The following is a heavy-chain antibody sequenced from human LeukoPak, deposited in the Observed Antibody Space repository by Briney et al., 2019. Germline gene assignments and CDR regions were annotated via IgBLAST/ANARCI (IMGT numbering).Heavy chain of an antibody. J-gene: IGHJ4*02. D-gene: IGHD2-15*01. Sequence: PSETLSLTCAVYGGSFSGYYWSWIRQPPGKGLEWIGEINHSGSTTYNPSLKTRVTISADTSKNQFSLKVTSVTAADTAVYYCARGDYCSGGSCYLNYWGQGTLVTVSS. V-gene: IGHV4-34*01. CDR2: INHSGST. CDR1: GGSFSGYY. CDR3: ARGDYCSGGSCYLNY.